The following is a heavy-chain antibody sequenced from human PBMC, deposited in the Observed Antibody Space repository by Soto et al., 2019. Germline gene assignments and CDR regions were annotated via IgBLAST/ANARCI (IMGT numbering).Heavy chain of an antibody. J-gene: IGHJ4*02. Sequence: PGGSLRLSCAASGFPFSSYSMNWVRQSPGKGLEWVSSISISSSYIYYADSVKGRFTISRENAKNSLYLQMNSLRAEDTAVYYCARDYYDISGSFDYWGQGPLITVSS. CDR3: ARDYYDISGSFDY. CDR1: GFPFSSYS. CDR2: ISISSSYI. V-gene: IGHV3-21*01. D-gene: IGHD3-22*01.